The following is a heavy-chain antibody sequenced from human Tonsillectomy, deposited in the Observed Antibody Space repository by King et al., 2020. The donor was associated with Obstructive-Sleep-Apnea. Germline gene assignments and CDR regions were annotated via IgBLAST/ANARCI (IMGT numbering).Heavy chain of an antibody. CDR1: GFIFSNYG. CDR2: IRYDGTNR. D-gene: IGHD6-25*01. CDR3: GKSVGDVYSSACPDN. J-gene: IGHJ4*02. V-gene: IGHV3-30*02. Sequence: VQLVESGGGVVQPGGSLRLSCTASGFIFSNYGMHWVRQAPGKGLEWVAFIRYDGTNRYYVDSVKGRFTISRDNSKNTLYLQMSSLRAEDTAIYYCGKSVGDVYSSACPDNWGQGNLVSVSS.